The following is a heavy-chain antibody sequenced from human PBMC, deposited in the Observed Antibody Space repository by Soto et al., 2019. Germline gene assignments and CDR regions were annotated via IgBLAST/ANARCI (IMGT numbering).Heavy chain of an antibody. J-gene: IGHJ6*02. CDR1: GYTFTGYY. CDR3: ARDRVVLVLPYYYYYYGMDV. CDR2: INPNSGGT. V-gene: IGHV1-2*02. D-gene: IGHD2-8*02. Sequence: GASVKVSCKASGYTFTGYYMHWVRQAPGQGLEWMGWINPNSGGTNYAQKFQGRVTMTRDTSISTAYMELSRLRSDDTAVYYCARDRVVLVLPYYYYYYGMDVWGQGTTVTVSS.